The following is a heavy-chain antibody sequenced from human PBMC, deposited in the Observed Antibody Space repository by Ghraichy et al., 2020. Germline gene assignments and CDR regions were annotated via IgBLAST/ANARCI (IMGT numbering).Heavy chain of an antibody. Sequence: GESLNISCEGSGFTFSNYNMNWVRQAPGKGLEWVSYISSSSSTIYYADFVRGRFTISRDNAKNSLYLQMNSLRDEDTAVYYCARGYSTASWFTVGYWGQGTLVTVSS. J-gene: IGHJ4*02. CDR2: ISSSSSTI. D-gene: IGHD2-2*01. V-gene: IGHV3-48*02. CDR1: GFTFSNYN. CDR3: ARGYSTASWFTVGY.